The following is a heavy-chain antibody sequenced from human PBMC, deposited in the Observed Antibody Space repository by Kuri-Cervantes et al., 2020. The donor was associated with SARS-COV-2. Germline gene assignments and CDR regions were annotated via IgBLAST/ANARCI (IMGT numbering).Heavy chain of an antibody. CDR3: VKHSSGWYEDEYFDY. V-gene: IGHV3-23*01. CDR2: VSGGGDNT. J-gene: IGHJ4*02. CDR1: RFTFNSYA. D-gene: IGHD6-19*01. Sequence: GESLKISCAASRFTFNSYAMSWVRQAPGRGLEWVSSVSGGGDNTYYADSVKGRFSISRDNSKNTLYLQMNSLRAEDTAVYYCVKHSSGWYEDEYFDYWGQGTLVTVSS.